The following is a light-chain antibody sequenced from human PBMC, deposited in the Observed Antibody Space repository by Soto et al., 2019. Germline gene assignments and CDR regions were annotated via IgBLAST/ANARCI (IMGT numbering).Light chain of an antibody. CDR1: QSVSSN. CDR3: QQYNNWPDT. V-gene: IGKV3-15*01. CDR2: GAS. J-gene: IGKJ2*01. Sequence: EIAMTQSPATLSVSPGERATLSCRASQSVSSNLAWYQQKPGQAPRLLIYGASTRATGIPARFSGSGSETDFTLTISSLQSEDFAVYYCQQYNNWPDTFGQGTKLEIK.